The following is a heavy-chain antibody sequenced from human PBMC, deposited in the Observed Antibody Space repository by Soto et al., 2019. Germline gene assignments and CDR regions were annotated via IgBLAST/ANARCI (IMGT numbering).Heavy chain of an antibody. CDR3: ARESHDILTGPPWVWYFDL. CDR2: INDRGSI. V-gene: IGHV4-34*01. D-gene: IGHD3-9*01. Sequence: QVQLQQWGAGPLRPLETLSLTCGVSGGSFSGYYWAWIRQSPGKGLEWIGEINDRGSINYNPSLKSGGSIAVDTSKNHYSLNLRSGTAADTAVYYCARESHDILTGPPWVWYFDLWGRGTLVTVSS. CDR1: GGSFSGYY. J-gene: IGHJ2*01.